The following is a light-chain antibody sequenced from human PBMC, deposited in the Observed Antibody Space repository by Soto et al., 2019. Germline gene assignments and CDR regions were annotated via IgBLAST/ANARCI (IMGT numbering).Light chain of an antibody. CDR2: GTS. CDR3: QQYKNWPPCT. J-gene: IGKJ1*01. Sequence: EVVMTQSPATLSASPGERATLSCRASQSVSSNLAWYQQKPGQAPRLLIYGTSTRASGIPIRFSGSGSGTRFTLTISSLQSEDFAVYYCQQYKNWPPCTFGQGTKVEIK. CDR1: QSVSSN. V-gene: IGKV3-15*01.